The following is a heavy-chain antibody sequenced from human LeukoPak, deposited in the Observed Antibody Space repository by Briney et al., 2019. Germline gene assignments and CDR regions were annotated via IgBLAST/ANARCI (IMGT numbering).Heavy chain of an antibody. Sequence: PGGSLILSCAASGFTFSSFTMNWARQVPGKGLEWISYISLGNSTMFYADSVKGRFTISRDSAKNSLYLQMNSLRAEDAAVYYCARDSYSLFDYWGQGTLVTVSS. V-gene: IGHV3-48*01. CDR1: GFTFSSFT. D-gene: IGHD1-26*01. J-gene: IGHJ4*02. CDR3: ARDSYSLFDY. CDR2: ISLGNSTM.